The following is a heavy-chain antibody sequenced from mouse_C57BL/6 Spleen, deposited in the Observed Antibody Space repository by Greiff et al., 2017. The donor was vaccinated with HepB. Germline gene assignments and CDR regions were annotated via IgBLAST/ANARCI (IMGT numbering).Heavy chain of an antibody. CDR1: GYTFTSYW. CDR2: IDPSDSYT. V-gene: IGHV1-69*01. CDR3: ARRDYGSYFDY. D-gene: IGHD1-1*01. J-gene: IGHJ2*01. Sequence: QVQLQQPGAELVMPGASVKLSCKASGYTFTSYWMHWVKLRPGQGLEWIGEIDPSDSYTNYNQKFKGKSTLTVDKSSSTAYMQLSSLTSEDSAVYYCARRDYGSYFDYWGQGTTLTVSS.